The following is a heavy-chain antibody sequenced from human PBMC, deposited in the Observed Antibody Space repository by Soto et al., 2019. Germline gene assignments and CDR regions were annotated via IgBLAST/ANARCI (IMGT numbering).Heavy chain of an antibody. V-gene: IGHV3-48*03. CDR2: ISSSGSTI. D-gene: IGHD1-7*01. CDR3: ARVGGTGTGWFDP. CDR1: GFTFSSYE. J-gene: IGHJ5*02. Sequence: GGSLRLSCAASGFTFSSYEMNWVRQAPGKGLEWVSYISSSGSTIYYADSVKGRFTISRDNAKNSLYLQMNSLRAEDAAVYYCARVGGTGTGWFDPWGQGTLVTVSS.